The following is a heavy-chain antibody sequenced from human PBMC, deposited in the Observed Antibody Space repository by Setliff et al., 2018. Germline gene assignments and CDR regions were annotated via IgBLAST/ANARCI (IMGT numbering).Heavy chain of an antibody. CDR3: ARDRLTSARYWTSDY. V-gene: IGHV4-59*12. CDR2: IYYSGTT. CDR1: GASISSYY. Sequence: SETLSLTCSVSGASISSYYWTWIRQPPGKGLEWIGYIYYSGTTNYNPSLKSRVTMSIDNAKNSVFLDMNSLRVDDTATYYCARDRLTSARYWTSDYWGQGTLVTVSS. D-gene: IGHD2-8*02. J-gene: IGHJ4*02.